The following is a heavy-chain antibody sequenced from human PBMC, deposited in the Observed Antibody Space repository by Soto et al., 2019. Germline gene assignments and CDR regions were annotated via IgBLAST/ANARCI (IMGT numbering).Heavy chain of an antibody. CDR1: GGSINSYY. CDR3: AKVNDFWTGYYSTNWFDP. Sequence: SETLSLTCTVSGGSINSYYWSWIRQPPGKGLEWIGYIYYSGSTNYNPSPKSRVTISVDTSKNQFSLKISSVTAADTAVYYCAKVNDFWTGYYSTNWFDPWGQGTLVTVSS. J-gene: IGHJ5*02. V-gene: IGHV4-59*01. D-gene: IGHD3-3*01. CDR2: IYYSGST.